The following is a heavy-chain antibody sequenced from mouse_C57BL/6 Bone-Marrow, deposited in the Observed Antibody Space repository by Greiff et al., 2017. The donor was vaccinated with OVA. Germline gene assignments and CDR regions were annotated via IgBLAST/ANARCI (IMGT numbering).Heavy chain of an antibody. CDR3: ARVHYYGSSYDWYFDV. J-gene: IGHJ1*03. V-gene: IGHV3-8*01. CDR2: ISYSGST. CDR1: GYSITSDY. Sequence: EVHLVESGPGLAKPSQPLSLTCSVTGYSITSDYWNWIRKFPGNKLEYMGYISYSGSTYYNPSLKSRISITRDTSKNQYYLQLNSVTTEDTATYYCARVHYYGSSYDWYFDVWGTGTTVTVSS. D-gene: IGHD1-1*01.